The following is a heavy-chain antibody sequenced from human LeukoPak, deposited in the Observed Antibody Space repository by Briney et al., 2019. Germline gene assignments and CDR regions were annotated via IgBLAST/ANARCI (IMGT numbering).Heavy chain of an antibody. CDR2: IKQDGSQK. J-gene: IGHJ4*02. CDR1: GFTFNDHW. CDR3: ARDKGYGSDY. Sequence: GGSLRLSCAASGFTFNDHWMNWVRQAPGKGLEWVACIKQDGSQKYYVDSVKGRFTISRDNAKNSLYLQMSSLRAEDTAMYYCARDKGYGSDYWGPGVQVTVSS. V-gene: IGHV3-7*01. D-gene: IGHD3-10*01.